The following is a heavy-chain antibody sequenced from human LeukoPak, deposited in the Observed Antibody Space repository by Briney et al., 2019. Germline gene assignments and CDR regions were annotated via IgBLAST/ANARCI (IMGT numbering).Heavy chain of an antibody. V-gene: IGHV4-31*03. D-gene: IGHD3-3*01. CDR2: IYYSGST. J-gene: IGHJ6*03. Sequence: PSETLSLTCTVSGGSISSGGYYWSWIRQHPGKGLEWIGYIYYSGSTYYNPSLKSRVTISVDTSKNQFSLKLSSVTAADTAVYYCARGGASGFLYYYYYMDVWGKGTTVTVSS. CDR3: ARGGASGFLYYYYYMDV. CDR1: GGSISSGGYY.